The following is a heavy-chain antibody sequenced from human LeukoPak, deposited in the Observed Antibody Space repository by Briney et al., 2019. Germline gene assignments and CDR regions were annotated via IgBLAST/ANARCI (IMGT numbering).Heavy chain of an antibody. J-gene: IGHJ4*02. D-gene: IGHD3-16*02. CDR2: IKLDGSEK. CDR1: GFTFSSYW. CDR3: ARDFFAFGGVIALLDY. Sequence: GGSLRLSCAASGFTFSSYWMSWVRQAPGKGLEWVANIKLDGSEKYYVDSVKGRFTISRDDAKKSLYLQMNSLRDEDTAVYYCARDFFAFGGVIALLDYWGQGTLVTVSS. V-gene: IGHV3-7*01.